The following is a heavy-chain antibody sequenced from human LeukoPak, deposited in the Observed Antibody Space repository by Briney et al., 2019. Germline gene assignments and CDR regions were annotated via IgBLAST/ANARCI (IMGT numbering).Heavy chain of an antibody. J-gene: IGHJ4*02. CDR2: INPTSTSI. CDR1: GFTFSDYS. CDR3: ARALYDSSGFDY. D-gene: IGHD3-22*01. V-gene: IGHV3-21*01. Sequence: GGSLRLSCAASGFTFSDYSINWVRQAPGKGLEWVSSINPTSTSIYYADAVKGRFTISRDNAKNSLYLQMNSLRAEDTAVYYCARALYDSSGFDYWGQGTLVTVSS.